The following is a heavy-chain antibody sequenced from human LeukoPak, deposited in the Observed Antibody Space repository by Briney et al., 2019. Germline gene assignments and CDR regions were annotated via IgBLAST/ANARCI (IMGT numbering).Heavy chain of an antibody. V-gene: IGHV3-15*01. D-gene: IGHD1-26*01. CDR3: TTRGGSFSIFDY. J-gene: IGHJ4*02. CDR2: IKSKTDGGTT. Sequence: PGGSLRLSCAASGFSFSNYPMSWVRQAPGKGLEWVGRIKSKTDGGTTDYAAPVKGRFTISRDDSKNTLYLQMNSLKTEDTAVYYCTTRGGSFSIFDYWGQGTLVTVSS. CDR1: GFSFSNYP.